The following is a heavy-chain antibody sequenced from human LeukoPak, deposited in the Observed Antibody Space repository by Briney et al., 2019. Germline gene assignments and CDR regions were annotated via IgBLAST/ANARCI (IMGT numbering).Heavy chain of an antibody. V-gene: IGHV4-34*01. CDR3: ALMVRGVMDYFDY. D-gene: IGHD3-10*01. CDR2: INHSGST. J-gene: IGHJ4*02. CDR1: GGSISSYY. Sequence: SETLSLTCTVSGGSISSYYWSWIRQPPGKGLEWIGEINHSGSTNYNPSLKSRVTISVDTSKNQFSLKLSSVTAADTAVYYCALMVRGVMDYFDYWGQGTLVTVSS.